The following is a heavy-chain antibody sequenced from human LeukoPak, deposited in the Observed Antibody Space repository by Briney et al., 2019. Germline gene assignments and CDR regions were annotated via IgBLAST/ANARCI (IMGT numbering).Heavy chain of an antibody. CDR1: GDSVSSNRVT. J-gene: IGHJ4*02. CDR2: TYYRSKCLN. CDR3: ARAKDGTFDY. V-gene: IGHV6-1*01. D-gene: IGHD5-24*01. Sequence: SQTLSLTCAISGDSVSSNRVTWNWIRQSPSRGPEWLGRTYYRSKCLNDLAISVKSRISINPDTSKNQFSLHLNSVTPEDTAVYYCARAKDGTFDYWGQGTLVTVSS.